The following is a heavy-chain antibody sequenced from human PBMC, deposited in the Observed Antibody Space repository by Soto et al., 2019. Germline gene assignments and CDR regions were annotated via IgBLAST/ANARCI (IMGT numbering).Heavy chain of an antibody. D-gene: IGHD6-13*01. V-gene: IGHV3-23*01. Sequence: SRSRSRADSGFPPGSCAISRFVQATGKGLEWVSAIVGSGDSTYYADSVKGRFTISRDNSKNTLYLQVNSLRAEDTAGDDCAKEKIAAAGTPYDYWGPGTRVNGS. J-gene: IGHJ4*02. CDR1: GFPPGSCA. CDR2: IVGSGDST. CDR3: AKEKIAAAGTPYDY.